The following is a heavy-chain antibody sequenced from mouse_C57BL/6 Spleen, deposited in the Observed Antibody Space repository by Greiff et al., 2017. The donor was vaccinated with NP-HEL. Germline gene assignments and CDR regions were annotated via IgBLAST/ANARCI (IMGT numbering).Heavy chain of an antibody. CDR3: ARRDYYGSNPYAMDY. Sequence: QVQLQQSGAELVRPGTSVKMSCKASGYTFTNYWIGWAKQRPGHGLEWIGDIYPGGGYTNYNEKFKGKATLTADKSSSTAYMQFSSLTSEDSAIYYCARRDYYGSNPYAMDYWGQGTSVTVSS. V-gene: IGHV1-63*01. CDR1: GYTFTNYW. CDR2: IYPGGGYT. J-gene: IGHJ4*01. D-gene: IGHD1-1*01.